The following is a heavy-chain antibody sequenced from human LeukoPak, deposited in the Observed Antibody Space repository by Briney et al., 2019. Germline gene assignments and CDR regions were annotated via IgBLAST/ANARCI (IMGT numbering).Heavy chain of an antibody. J-gene: IGHJ4*02. D-gene: IGHD1-26*01. CDR1: GFTFSSYA. CDR2: ISYDGNNE. Sequence: GGSLRLSCAASGFTFSSYAMHWVRQAPGKGLEWVAVISYDGNNEFYADSVKGRFTISRDTSKNTLHLQMNSLRAEDTAVYYCAREVGATDYWGQGTLVTVSS. CDR3: AREVGATDY. V-gene: IGHV3-30-3*01.